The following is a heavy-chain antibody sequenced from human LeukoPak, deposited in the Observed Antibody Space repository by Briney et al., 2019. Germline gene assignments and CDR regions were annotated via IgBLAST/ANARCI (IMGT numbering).Heavy chain of an antibody. CDR3: ARGRSSSRLFDY. D-gene: IGHD6-6*01. J-gene: IGHJ4*02. CDR1: GFTVSSNY. CDR2: IYSGGST. V-gene: IGHV3-53*01. Sequence: GGSLRLSCAASGFTVSSNYMSWVRQAPGKGLEWVSVIYSGGSTYYADSVKGRFTISRDNSKNTLYLQMNSLRAEDTAVYYCARGRSSSRLFDYWGQGTLVTVSS.